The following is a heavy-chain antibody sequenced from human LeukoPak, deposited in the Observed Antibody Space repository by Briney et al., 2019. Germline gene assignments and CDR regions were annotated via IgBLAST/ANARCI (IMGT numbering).Heavy chain of an antibody. Sequence: GGSLRLSCAASGFTFSSYSMNWVRQAPGKGLEWVSSISSSSSYIYYADSVKGRFTISRDNAKNSLYLQMNSLRAEDTAVYYCARDPSSYIVVVPERSYYCDYWGQGTLVTVSS. CDR2: ISSSSSYI. J-gene: IGHJ4*02. CDR3: ARDPSSYIVVVPERSYYCDY. CDR1: GFTFSSYS. D-gene: IGHD2-2*01. V-gene: IGHV3-21*01.